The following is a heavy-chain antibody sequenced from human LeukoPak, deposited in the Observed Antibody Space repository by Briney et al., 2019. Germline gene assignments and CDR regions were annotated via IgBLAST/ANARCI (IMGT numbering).Heavy chain of an antibody. Sequence: PGGSLRLSSEASGFTFRSYAMNWVRQAPGKGLEWGSVISGSGDGTHYTDSVKGRFTISRDNSKNTLYLHMNSRRVEDTAVYSCAKAPGFTVVTSLDWWGQGTLVTVSS. D-gene: IGHD2-21*02. CDR3: AKAPGFTVVTSLDW. J-gene: IGHJ4*02. CDR1: GFTFRSYA. V-gene: IGHV3-23*01. CDR2: ISGSGDGT.